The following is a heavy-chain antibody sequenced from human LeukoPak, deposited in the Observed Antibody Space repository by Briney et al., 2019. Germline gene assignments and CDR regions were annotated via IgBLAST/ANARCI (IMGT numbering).Heavy chain of an antibody. D-gene: IGHD2-2*01. V-gene: IGHV4-38-2*01. CDR1: GYSISSGYY. Sequence: SETLSLTCAVSGYSISSGYYWGWIRQPPGKGLEWIGSIYHSGSTYYNPPLKSRVTISADTSKNQFSLKLSSVTAADTAVYYCAGLGGTKGYWGQGTLVTVSS. CDR2: IYHSGST. CDR3: AGLGGTKGY. J-gene: IGHJ4*02.